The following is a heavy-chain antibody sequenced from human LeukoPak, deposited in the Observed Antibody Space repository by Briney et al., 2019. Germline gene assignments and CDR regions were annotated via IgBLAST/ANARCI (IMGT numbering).Heavy chain of an antibody. CDR2: ISGRGGST. D-gene: IGHD3-22*01. V-gene: IGHV3-23*01. CDR3: AKVSYYYDSSGYPYYFDY. J-gene: IGHJ4*02. CDR1: GFTLSTYW. Sequence: GGSLRLSCAASGFTLSTYWMSWVRQAPGKGLEWVSAISGRGGSTYYADSVKGRFTISRDNSKNTLYLQMNSLRAEDTAVYYCAKVSYYYDSSGYPYYFDYWGQGTLVTVSS.